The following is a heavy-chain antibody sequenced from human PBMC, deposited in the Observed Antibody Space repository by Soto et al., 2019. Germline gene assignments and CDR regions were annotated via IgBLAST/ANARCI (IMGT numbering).Heavy chain of an antibody. J-gene: IGHJ4*02. CDR1: GLTLSDAW. V-gene: IGHV3-15*01. CDR3: ERPWDTALVSTWNY. CDR2: IKSKTDGGKT. Sequence: GGSLRLSCASSGLTLSDAWMSWVRQAPGKGLEWVGHIKSKTDGGKTDYPAPVSGRSTNSRDDSKNTLYPQMNSLRAEDTAVYYCERPWDTALVSTWNYWGQGTLVTVSS. D-gene: IGHD5-18*01.